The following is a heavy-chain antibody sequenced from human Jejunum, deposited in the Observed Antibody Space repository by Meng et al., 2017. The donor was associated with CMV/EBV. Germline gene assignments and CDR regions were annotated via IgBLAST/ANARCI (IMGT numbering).Heavy chain of an antibody. V-gene: IGHV1-46*01. CDR1: GYIFTNTSAF. CDR3: AKDSSVGWFSVNS. CDR2: INLGTGRA. D-gene: IGHD6-19*01. J-gene: IGHJ4*02. Sequence: ASAKVSSXASGYIFTNTSAFLHWVRQAPGQGFEWMGVINLGTGRAGYGWNFQDRVTMTRDTSTSTVYMELSSLRSEDTAVYYCAKDSSVGWFSVNSWGQGSLVTVSS.